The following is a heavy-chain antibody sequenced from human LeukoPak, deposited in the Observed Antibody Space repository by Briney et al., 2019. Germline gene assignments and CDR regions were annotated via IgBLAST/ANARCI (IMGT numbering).Heavy chain of an antibody. CDR1: GFTFNNYA. Sequence: GGSLRLSCAASGFTFNNYAMNWVRQTPGKGLECVSAISGDGVSPYYADSVRGRFTISRDNSKNTLYLQMNSLRVEDTAVYFCARDPGAFPYFFDSWGQGTLVTVSS. CDR2: ISGDGVSP. D-gene: IGHD4/OR15-4a*01. V-gene: IGHV3-23*01. CDR3: ARDPGAFPYFFDS. J-gene: IGHJ4*02.